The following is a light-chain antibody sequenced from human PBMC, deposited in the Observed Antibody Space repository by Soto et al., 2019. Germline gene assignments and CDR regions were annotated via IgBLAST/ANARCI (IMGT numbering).Light chain of an antibody. J-gene: IGLJ1*01. CDR3: GSYTSSSTLV. CDR2: DVT. V-gene: IGLV2-14*01. Sequence: QSVLTQPASLSGSPGQSITISCTGTSSDVGGHDYVSWYQQFPGKVPKLMIYDVTYRPSGVSNRFSGSKSGNTASLTISGLQAEDAADYYCGSYTSSSTLVFGTGTKLTVL. CDR1: SSDVGGHDY.